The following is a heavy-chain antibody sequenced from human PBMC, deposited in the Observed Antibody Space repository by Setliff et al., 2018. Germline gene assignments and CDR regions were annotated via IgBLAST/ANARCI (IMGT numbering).Heavy chain of an antibody. CDR1: GGSFSTYF. J-gene: IGHJ4*02. CDR2: ISHSGST. D-gene: IGHD2-2*01. V-gene: IGHV4-34*01. CDR3: RPAHCNTTSCEEALDY. Sequence: SETLSLTCAVYGGSFSTYFWSWIRQPPGKGLGWIGEISHSGSTNYNPSLKSRVTMSVDTSKNQFSLNLNSVTAADTAVYFFRPAHCNTTSCEEALDYWSQGTLVT.